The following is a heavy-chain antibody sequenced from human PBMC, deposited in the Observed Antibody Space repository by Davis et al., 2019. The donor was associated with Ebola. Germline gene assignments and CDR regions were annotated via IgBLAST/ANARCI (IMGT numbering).Heavy chain of an antibody. CDR2: IDSSRTTI. CDR3: ARDHSGSHYGAYYFDF. J-gene: IGHJ4*02. Sequence: PGGSLRPSCAVTGSPFSRYSMNWVRQAPGKELEWVSYIDSSRTTIYYADSVKVRFTISRDNAKNSLYLQMNSLRDEDTAVYYCARDHSGSHYGAYYFDFWGQGTLVTVSS. D-gene: IGHD1-26*01. V-gene: IGHV3-48*02. CDR1: GSPFSRYS.